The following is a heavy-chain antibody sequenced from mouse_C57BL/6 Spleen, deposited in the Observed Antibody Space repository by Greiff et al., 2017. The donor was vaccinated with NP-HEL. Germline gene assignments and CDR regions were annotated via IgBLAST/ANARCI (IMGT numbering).Heavy chain of an antibody. V-gene: IGHV1-19*01. CDR2: INPYNGGT. CDR1: GYTFTDYY. J-gene: IGHJ4*01. D-gene: IGHD2-4*01. CDR3: ARGGYYDYDGGSWAY. Sequence: VQLQQSGPVLVKPGASVKMSCKASGYTFTDYYMNWVKQSHGKSLEWIGVINPYNGGTSYNQKFKGKATLTVDKSSSTAYMELNSLTSEDSAVYYCARGGYYDYDGGSWAYWGQGTSVTVSS.